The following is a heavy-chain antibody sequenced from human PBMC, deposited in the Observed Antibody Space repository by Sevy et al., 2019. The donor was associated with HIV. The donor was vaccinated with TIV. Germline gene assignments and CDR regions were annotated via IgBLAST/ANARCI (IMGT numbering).Heavy chain of an antibody. CDR3: AKDETVAADY. Sequence: GGSLRLSCAASGFTFSDYAMHWVRLAPGKGLEWVALMSYDGSNQYYADSVKGRFTISRDNSKNTLYLQMNSLRAEDTAVYYCAKDETVAADYWGQGTLVTVSS. V-gene: IGHV3-30*18. J-gene: IGHJ4*02. CDR2: MSYDGSNQ. CDR1: GFTFSDYA. D-gene: IGHD6-19*01.